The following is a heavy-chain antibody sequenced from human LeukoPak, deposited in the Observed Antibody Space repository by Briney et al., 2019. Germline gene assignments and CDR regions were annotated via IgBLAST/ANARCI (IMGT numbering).Heavy chain of an antibody. CDR1: GGSISSGGYS. J-gene: IGHJ4*02. V-gene: IGHV4-30-2*01. Sequence: SETLSLTCAVSGGSISSGGYSWSWIRQPPGKGLEWIGYIYHSGSTYYNPSLKSRVTISVDRSKNQFSLKLSSVTAADTAVYYCARQLDYSTLLDFWGQGTLVTVSS. CDR2: IYHSGST. CDR3: ARQLDYSTLLDF. D-gene: IGHD4-11*01.